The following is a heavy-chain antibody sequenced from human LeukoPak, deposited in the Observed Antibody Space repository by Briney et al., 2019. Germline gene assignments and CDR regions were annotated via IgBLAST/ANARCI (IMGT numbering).Heavy chain of an antibody. CDR3: AKELTPRGYYYDSSGKFDY. CDR1: GFTFSSYG. D-gene: IGHD3-22*01. CDR2: IRYDGSNK. V-gene: IGHV3-30*02. Sequence: GGSLRLSCAASGFTFSSYGMHWVRQAPAKGLGWVAFIRYDGSNKYYADSVKGRLTISRDNSKNTLYLQMNSLRAEDTAVYYCAKELTPRGYYYDSSGKFDYWGQGTLVTVSS. J-gene: IGHJ4*02.